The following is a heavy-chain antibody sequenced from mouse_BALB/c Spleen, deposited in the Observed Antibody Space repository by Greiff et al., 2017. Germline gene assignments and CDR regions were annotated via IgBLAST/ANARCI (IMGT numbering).Heavy chain of an antibody. CDR2: IYPGDGDT. J-gene: IGHJ2*01. CDR3: AREAHYFDY. CDR1: GYAFSSSW. V-gene: IGHV1-82*01. Sequence: QVQLKESGPELVKPGASVKISCKASGYAFSSSWMNWVKQRPGQGLEWIGRIYPGDGDTNYNGKFKGKATLTADKSSSTAYMQLSSLTSVDSAVYFCAREAHYFDYWGQGTTLTVSS.